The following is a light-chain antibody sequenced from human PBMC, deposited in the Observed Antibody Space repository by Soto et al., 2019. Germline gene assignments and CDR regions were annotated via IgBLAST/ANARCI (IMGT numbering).Light chain of an antibody. CDR3: QQHHKWPLT. CDR2: AAT. V-gene: IGKV3-15*01. Sequence: EIVMTQSPATLSVFPGEGATLSCTASESINNNLAWYQQKPGQAPRLLIYAATTRATGFPARFSGSGSGTEFTLTISSLQSEDFAVYYCQQHHKWPLTFGGGTKVDIK. CDR1: ESINNN. J-gene: IGKJ4*01.